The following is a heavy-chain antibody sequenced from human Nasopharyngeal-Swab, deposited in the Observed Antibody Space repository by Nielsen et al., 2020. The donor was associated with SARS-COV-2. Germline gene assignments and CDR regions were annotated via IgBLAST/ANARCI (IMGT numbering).Heavy chain of an antibody. Sequence: ASVKVSCKASGYTFTGYYMHWVRQAPGQGLEWMGRINPNSGGTNYAQKFQGRVTITRDTSASTAYMELSSLRSEDTAVYYCARGSYSSGWHTTDDAFDIWGQGTMVTVSS. D-gene: IGHD6-19*01. V-gene: IGHV1-2*06. CDR2: INPNSGGT. CDR3: ARGSYSSGWHTTDDAFDI. J-gene: IGHJ3*02. CDR1: GYTFTGYY.